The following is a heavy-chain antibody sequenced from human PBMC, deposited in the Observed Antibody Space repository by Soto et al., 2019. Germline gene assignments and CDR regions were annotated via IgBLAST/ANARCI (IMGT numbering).Heavy chain of an antibody. D-gene: IGHD3-9*01. CDR3: ARQIFAADY. CDR2: INPMFNST. Sequence: QVQLVQSGAEVKKPGSSVKDSCEAPGGTFDHAAITWVRQAPGQGLEWMGGINPMFNSTHYAQKFQGRVTITADAATSTAFMELRRLRSDDTAVYYCARQIFAADYWGQGTLLIVSS. J-gene: IGHJ4*02. V-gene: IGHV1-69*01. CDR1: GGTFDHAA.